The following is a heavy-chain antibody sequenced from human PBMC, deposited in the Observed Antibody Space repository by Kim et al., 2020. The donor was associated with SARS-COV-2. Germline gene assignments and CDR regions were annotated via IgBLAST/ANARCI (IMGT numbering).Heavy chain of an antibody. V-gene: IGHV4-59*01. CDR3: ARLWFGGFYYYYGMDV. CDR2: IYYSGST. J-gene: IGHJ6*02. Sequence: SETLSLTCTVSGGSISSYYWSWIRQPPGKGLEWIGYIYYSGSTNYNPSLKSRVTISVDTSKNQFSLKLSSVTAADTAVYYCARLWFGGFYYYYGMDVWGQGTTVTVSS. D-gene: IGHD3-10*01. CDR1: GGSISSYY.